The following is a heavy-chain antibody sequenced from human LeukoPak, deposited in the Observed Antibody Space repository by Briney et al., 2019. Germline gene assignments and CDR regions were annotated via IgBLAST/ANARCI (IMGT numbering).Heavy chain of an antibody. CDR2: ITRSSNYI. CDR1: GFTFSSYT. CDR3: ASSRYDSSGYYGIIAY. V-gene: IGHV3-21*01. J-gene: IGHJ4*02. Sequence: PGGSLRLSCVASGFTFSSYTMNWVRQAPGKGLEWVSSITRSSNYIYSADSVKGRFTIPRDNAKNSLYLQMNSLRAEDTAVYYCASSRYDSSGYYGIIAYWGQGTLVTVSS. D-gene: IGHD3-22*01.